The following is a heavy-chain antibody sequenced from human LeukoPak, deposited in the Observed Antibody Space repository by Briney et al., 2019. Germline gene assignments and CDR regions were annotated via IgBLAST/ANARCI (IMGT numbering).Heavy chain of an antibody. CDR2: ISAYNGNT. Sequence: GASVKVSCKASGYTFTSYGISWVRQAPGQGLEWMGWISAYNGNTNYAQKLQGRVTMTTDTSTSTAYMELRGLRSDDTAVYYCAREGSLHHSGDYYLSWFDPWGQGTLVTVSS. J-gene: IGHJ5*02. D-gene: IGHD3-22*01. CDR3: AREGSLHHSGDYYLSWFDP. V-gene: IGHV1-18*01. CDR1: GYTFTSYG.